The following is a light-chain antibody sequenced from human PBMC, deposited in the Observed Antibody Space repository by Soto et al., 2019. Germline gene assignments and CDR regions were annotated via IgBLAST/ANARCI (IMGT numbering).Light chain of an antibody. CDR3: QQYYNYYRT. CDR1: QSISTW. J-gene: IGKJ1*01. CDR2: KAS. Sequence: DIQMTQSPSTLSASVGDRVSITCRASQSISTWLAWYQQKTGKAPKVLIYKASRLQSGVPSRFSGSGSGTEFTLTISSLQPDDFATYYCQQYYNYYRTFGQGTKVEIK. V-gene: IGKV1-5*03.